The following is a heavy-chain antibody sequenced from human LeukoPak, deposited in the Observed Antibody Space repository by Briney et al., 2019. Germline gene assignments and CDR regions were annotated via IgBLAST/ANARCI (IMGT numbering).Heavy chain of an antibody. CDR1: GGSFSGYY. Sequence: SETLSLTCAVYGGSFSGYYWSWIRQPPGKGLEWIGEINHSGSTNYNPSLKSRVTISVDTSKNQFSLKLSSVTAADTAVYYCARSGRKGYCTNGVCPRLYNWFDPWGRGTLVTVSS. D-gene: IGHD2-8*01. V-gene: IGHV4-34*01. CDR3: ARSGRKGYCTNGVCPRLYNWFDP. J-gene: IGHJ5*02. CDR2: INHSGST.